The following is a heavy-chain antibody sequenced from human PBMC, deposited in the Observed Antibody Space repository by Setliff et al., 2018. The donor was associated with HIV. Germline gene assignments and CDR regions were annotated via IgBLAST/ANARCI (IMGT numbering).Heavy chain of an antibody. Sequence: ASVKVSCTASGYSFTTYSINWLRQAPGQGPEWMGWIHTSTGKPTYVRDFTGRFVFSLDTSVNTAFLQISDLKTEDTAVYYCARNSPFPPSSGAHFDFWGPGTLVTVSS. V-gene: IGHV7-4-1*02. CDR2: IHTSTGKP. CDR3: ARNSPFPPSSGAHFDF. D-gene: IGHD3-22*01. CDR1: GYSFTTYS. J-gene: IGHJ4*02.